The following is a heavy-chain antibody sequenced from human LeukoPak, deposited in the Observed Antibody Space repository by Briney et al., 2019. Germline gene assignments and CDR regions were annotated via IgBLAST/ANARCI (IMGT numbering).Heavy chain of an antibody. CDR3: ARHQLDSAVVFPDY. Sequence: LETLSLTCAVYGGSFSGYYWSWIRQPPGKGLEWIGEINHSGSTNYNPSLKSRVTISVDTSKNQFSLKLSSVTAADTAVYYCARHQLDSAVVFPDYWGQGTLVTVSS. V-gene: IGHV4-34*01. CDR2: INHSGST. CDR1: GGSFSGYY. D-gene: IGHD5-18*01. J-gene: IGHJ4*02.